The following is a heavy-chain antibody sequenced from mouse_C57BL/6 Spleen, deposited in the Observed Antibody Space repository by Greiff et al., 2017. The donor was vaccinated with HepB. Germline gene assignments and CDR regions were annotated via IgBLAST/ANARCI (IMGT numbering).Heavy chain of an antibody. V-gene: IGHV5-9*01. J-gene: IGHJ2*01. CDR1: GFTFSSYT. D-gene: IGHD1-1*01. CDR2: ISGGGGNT. Sequence: EVKVVESGGGLVKPGGSLKLSCAASGFTFSSYTMSWVRQTPEKRLEWVATISGGGGNTYYPDSVKGRFTISRDNAKNTLYLQMSSLRSEDTALYYCARRDYGSSFDYWGQGTTLTVSS. CDR3: ARRDYGSSFDY.